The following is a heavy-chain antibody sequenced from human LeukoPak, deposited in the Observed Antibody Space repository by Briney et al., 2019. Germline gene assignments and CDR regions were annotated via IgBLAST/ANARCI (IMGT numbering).Heavy chain of an antibody. D-gene: IGHD6-19*01. J-gene: IGHJ4*02. CDR3: AKDPVAGTLLVFDY. CDR1: GFTFSSYA. Sequence: PGGSLRLSCAASGFTFSSYAMSWVRQAPGKGLEWVSAISDRGGDTYYAYSVKGRFTISRDNSKNTLYLQMNSLRAEDTAVYYCAKDPVAGTLLVFDYWGQGTLVTVSS. V-gene: IGHV3-23*01. CDR2: ISDRGGDT.